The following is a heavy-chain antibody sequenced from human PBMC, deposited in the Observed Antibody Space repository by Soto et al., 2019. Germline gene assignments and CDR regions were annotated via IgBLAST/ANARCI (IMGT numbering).Heavy chain of an antibody. Sequence: QAQLVQSGAEVKKPGASVKVSCKASGYTFTSYDINWVRQAPGQGLEWLGWMDPNSGSTGYAQNFQGRVIMTRNISINTAHMELSSLRSEDRAVYYCARERKFDFWRKGLDVWGQGITVTVSS. V-gene: IGHV1-8*01. CDR1: GYTFTSYD. CDR2: MDPNSGST. J-gene: IGHJ6*02. D-gene: IGHD3-3*01. CDR3: ARERKFDFWRKGLDV.